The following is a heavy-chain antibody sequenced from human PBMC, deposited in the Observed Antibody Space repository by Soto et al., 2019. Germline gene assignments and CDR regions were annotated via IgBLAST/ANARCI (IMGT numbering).Heavy chain of an antibody. CDR2: ISSSSSTI. Sequence: GGSLRLSCAASGFTFSSYSMNWVRQAPGKGLEWVSYISSSSSTIYYADSVKGRFTISRDNAKNSLYLQMNSLRDEDTAVYYCARDSYDFWSGYSTWGYFQHWGQGTLVTVSS. D-gene: IGHD3-3*01. V-gene: IGHV3-48*02. J-gene: IGHJ1*01. CDR3: ARDSYDFWSGYSTWGYFQH. CDR1: GFTFSSYS.